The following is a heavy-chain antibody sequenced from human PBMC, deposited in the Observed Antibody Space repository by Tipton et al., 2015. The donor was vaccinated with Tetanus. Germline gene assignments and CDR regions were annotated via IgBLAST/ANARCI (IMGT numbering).Heavy chain of an antibody. J-gene: IGHJ4*02. CDR1: GGSISSYY. V-gene: IGHV4-4*07. D-gene: IGHD1-20*01. Sequence: LRLSCTVSGGSISSYYWSWIRQPAGKGLEWIGRIYTSGSTNYNPSLKSRVTMSVDTSKNQFSLKLSSVTAADTAVYYCARGRYNWNYVDYWGQGTLVTVSS. CDR2: IYTSGST. CDR3: ARGRYNWNYVDY.